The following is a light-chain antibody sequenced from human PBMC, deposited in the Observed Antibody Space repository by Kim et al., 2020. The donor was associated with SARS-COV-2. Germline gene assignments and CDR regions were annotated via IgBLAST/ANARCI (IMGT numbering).Light chain of an antibody. J-gene: IGKJ1*01. CDR2: TAS. V-gene: IGKV3-15*01. Sequence: PGERATLSCRASDDVSSNLAWYQQKPGQAPRLLIHTASSRATGVPARFSGSGSGTDFTLTISGLQSEDFAVYYCQQYHNWPPWTFGQGTKV. CDR1: DDVSSN. CDR3: QQYHNWPPWT.